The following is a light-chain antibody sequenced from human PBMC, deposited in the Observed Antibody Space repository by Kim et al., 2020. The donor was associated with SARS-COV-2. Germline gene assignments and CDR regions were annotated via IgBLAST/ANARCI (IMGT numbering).Light chain of an antibody. V-gene: IGLV3-21*04. CDR1: NIGSKS. Sequence: SYELTQPPSVSVAPGKTARITCGGHNIGSKSVHWYQQKPGQAPVLVIYYDSDRPSGIPERFSGSNSGNTATLTISRVGAGDEADYYCQVWDRSSEHHVF. J-gene: IGLJ1*01. CDR2: YDS. CDR3: QVWDRSSEHHV.